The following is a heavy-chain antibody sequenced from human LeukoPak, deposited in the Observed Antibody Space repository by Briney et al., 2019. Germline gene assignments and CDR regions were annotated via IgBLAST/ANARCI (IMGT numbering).Heavy chain of an antibody. J-gene: IGHJ4*02. CDR1: GYTFTGYY. Sequence: ASVKVSCKASGYTFTGYYMHWVRQAPGQALEWMGWINPNSGGTNYAQKFQGRVTMTRDTSISTAYMELSRLRSDDTAVYYCASYDSSGYYIDYWGQGTLVTVSS. D-gene: IGHD3-22*01. V-gene: IGHV1-2*02. CDR3: ASYDSSGYYIDY. CDR2: INPNSGGT.